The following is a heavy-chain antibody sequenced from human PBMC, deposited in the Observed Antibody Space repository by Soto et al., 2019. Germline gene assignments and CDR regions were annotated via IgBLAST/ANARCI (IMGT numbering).Heavy chain of an antibody. CDR3: ARATAGPLWFGDGETDALDI. J-gene: IGHJ3*02. Sequence: QVQLQESGPGLVKPSQTLSLTCTVSGGSISSGDYYWSWIRQPPGKGLEWIGYIYYSGSTYYNPSLKSRVSISVDTCKNQCSLKLSSVTAADTAVYYCARATAGPLWFGDGETDALDIWGQGTMVTVSS. V-gene: IGHV4-30-4*01. CDR2: IYYSGST. CDR1: GGSISSGDYY. D-gene: IGHD3-10*01.